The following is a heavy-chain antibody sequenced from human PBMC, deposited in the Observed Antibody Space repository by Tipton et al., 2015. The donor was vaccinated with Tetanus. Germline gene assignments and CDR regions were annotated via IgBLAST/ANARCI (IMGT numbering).Heavy chain of an antibody. D-gene: IGHD3-10*01. CDR2: IWSDGSDK. CDR3: ARDLRPEGIRGIIPDY. CDR1: GFIFSSYG. Sequence: SLRLSCAASGFIFSSYGIHWVRQAPGKGLEWVAVIWSDGSDKYYADAVTGRFTVSRDNSRNTVYLQMNSLRVEDTAVYYCARDLRPEGIRGIIPDYWGQGTLVTVSS. J-gene: IGHJ4*02. V-gene: IGHV3-33*01.